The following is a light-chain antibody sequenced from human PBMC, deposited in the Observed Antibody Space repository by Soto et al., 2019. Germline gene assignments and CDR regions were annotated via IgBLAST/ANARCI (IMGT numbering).Light chain of an antibody. CDR2: AVS. J-gene: IGKJ1*01. CDR3: QQYNNWPLT. Sequence: EIVMTQSPATLSVSPGERATLSCRASQSISRNLAWYQQKPGQAPRLLIYAVSTRATGLPARFSGSGSGTEFTLTISSLQSEDFAVYSCQQYNNWPLTFGQGTKVEVK. CDR1: QSISRN. V-gene: IGKV3-15*01.